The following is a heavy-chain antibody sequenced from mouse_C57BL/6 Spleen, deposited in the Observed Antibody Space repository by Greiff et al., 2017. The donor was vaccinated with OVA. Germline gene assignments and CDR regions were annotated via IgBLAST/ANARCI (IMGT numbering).Heavy chain of an antibody. V-gene: IGHV1-61*01. D-gene: IGHD1-1*01. CDR2: IYPSDSET. CDR3: ARRGPGSSPWFAY. Sequence: QVQLKQPGAELVRPGSSVKLSCKASGYTFTSYWMDWVKQRPGQGLEWIGNIYPSDSETHYNQKFKDKATLTVDKSSSTAYMQLSSLTSEDSAVYYCARRGPGSSPWFAYWGQGTLVTVSA. CDR1: GYTFTSYW. J-gene: IGHJ3*01.